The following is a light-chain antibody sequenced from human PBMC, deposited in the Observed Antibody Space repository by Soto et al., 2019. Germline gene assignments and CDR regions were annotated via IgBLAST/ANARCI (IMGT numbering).Light chain of an antibody. Sequence: RVTIPCRASLNIGDSLSWFQQKAGKPPTQLIYGASALQSGVPVRFSGSASGTDFTLTISNMQREDFATYYCLQTYRHPPTFGQGTKVDIK. CDR1: LNIGDS. V-gene: IGKV1-39*01. CDR3: LQTYRHPPT. J-gene: IGKJ1*01. CDR2: GAS.